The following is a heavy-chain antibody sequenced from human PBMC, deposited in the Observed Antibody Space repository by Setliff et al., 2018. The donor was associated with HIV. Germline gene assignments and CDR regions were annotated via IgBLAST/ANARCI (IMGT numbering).Heavy chain of an antibody. CDR2: IYHSGST. Sequence: SETLSLTCTVSGYSISSRYYWGWVRQPPGKGLEWIGSIYHSGSTYYNPSLKSRVTISLDTSNNHFSLKLSSVTAADTAVYYCARHDCGGDCSINWFDPWGQGTLVTVSS. CDR1: GYSISSRYY. J-gene: IGHJ5*02. V-gene: IGHV4-38-2*02. D-gene: IGHD2-21*02. CDR3: ARHDCGGDCSINWFDP.